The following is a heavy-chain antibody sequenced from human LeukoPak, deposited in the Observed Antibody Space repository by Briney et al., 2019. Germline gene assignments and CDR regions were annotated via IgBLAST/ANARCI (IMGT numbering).Heavy chain of an antibody. CDR3: ARDDSTIFGAAADAFDI. D-gene: IGHD3-3*01. CDR1: GFTFSSYW. J-gene: IGHJ3*02. CDR2: MKQDGSEK. Sequence: GGPLRLSCAASGFTFSSYWMSWVRQAPGKGLEWVANMKQDGSEKYYVDSVKGRFTISRDNAKNSLYLQMNCLRAEDTAVYYCARDDSTIFGAAADAFDIWGQGTMVTVSS. V-gene: IGHV3-7*01.